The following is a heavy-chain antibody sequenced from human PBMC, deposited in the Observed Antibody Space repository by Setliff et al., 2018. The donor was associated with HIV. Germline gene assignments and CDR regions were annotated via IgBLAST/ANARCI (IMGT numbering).Heavy chain of an antibody. CDR1: GGSISSYY. J-gene: IGHJ4*02. CDR3: AREIYGGNSRPFDY. D-gene: IGHD4-17*01. Sequence: SETLSLTCTVSGGSISSYYWSWIRQPPGKRLEWIGYIYYNGNTNYNPSLKSRVTISVDTPKNQLSLKLSSVTAADTAVYYCAREIYGGNSRPFDYWGQGTLVTVSS. CDR2: IYYNGNT. V-gene: IGHV4-59*01.